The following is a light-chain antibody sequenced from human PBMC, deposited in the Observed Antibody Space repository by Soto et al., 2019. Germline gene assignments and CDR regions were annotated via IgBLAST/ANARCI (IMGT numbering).Light chain of an antibody. CDR2: GAS. CDR1: QDIRNY. J-gene: IGKJ1*01. CDR3: QQYKTYPWT. Sequence: DIQMTQSPSSLSASLGDRVTVTCRASQDIRNYLAWFQQKPGKAPKSLIYGASTLQSGVPSKFSGSGSGTDFTLTITNLQADDFATYFCQQYKTYPWTFGPGTKVQI. V-gene: IGKV1-16*02.